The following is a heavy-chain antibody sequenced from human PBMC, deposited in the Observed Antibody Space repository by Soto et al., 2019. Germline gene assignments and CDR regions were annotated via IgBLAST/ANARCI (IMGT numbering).Heavy chain of an antibody. CDR3: ARGGRVYYILTGYFVGSNPIPPDY. J-gene: IGHJ4*02. V-gene: IGHV1-3*01. Sequence: QVQLVQSGAEVKKPGASVKVSCKASGYTFTSYAMHWVRQAPGQRLEWMGWINAGNGNTKYSQKFQGRVTITRDPSASTAYMELSSLRSEDTAVYYCARGGRVYYILTGYFVGSNPIPPDYWGQGTLVTVSS. CDR2: INAGNGNT. D-gene: IGHD3-9*01. CDR1: GYTFTSYA.